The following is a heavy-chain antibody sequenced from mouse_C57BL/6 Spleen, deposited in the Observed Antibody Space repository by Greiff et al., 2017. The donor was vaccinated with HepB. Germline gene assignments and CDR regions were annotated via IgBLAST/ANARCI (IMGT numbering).Heavy chain of an antibody. D-gene: IGHD3-3*01. Sequence: VQVVESGPGLVQPSQSLSITCTVSGFSLTSYGVHWVRQSPGKGLEWLGVIWSGGSTDYNAAFISRLSISKDNSKSQVFFKMNSLQADDTAIYYCARGGRQRDYAMDYWGQGTSVTVSS. V-gene: IGHV2-2*01. CDR3: ARGGRQRDYAMDY. CDR1: GFSLTSYG. CDR2: IWSGGST. J-gene: IGHJ4*01.